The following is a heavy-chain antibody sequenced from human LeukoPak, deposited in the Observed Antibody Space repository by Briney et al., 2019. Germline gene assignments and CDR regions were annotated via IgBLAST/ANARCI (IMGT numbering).Heavy chain of an antibody. CDR2: ISSSSSYI. CDR1: GFTFSSYS. Sequence: GGSLRLSCAASGFTFSSYSMNWVRQAPGKGLEWVSSISSSSSYIYYADSVKGRFTISRDNAKNSLYLQMNSLRAEDTAVYYCAGTYSSGWYEYFDYWGQGTLVTVSS. CDR3: AGTYSSGWYEYFDY. V-gene: IGHV3-21*01. D-gene: IGHD6-19*01. J-gene: IGHJ4*02.